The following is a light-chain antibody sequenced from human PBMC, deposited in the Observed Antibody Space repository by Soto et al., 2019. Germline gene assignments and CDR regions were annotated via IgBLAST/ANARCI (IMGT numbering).Light chain of an antibody. V-gene: IGKV3-11*01. Sequence: EIVLTQSPATLSLSPGQRATLSCRASQSVSSYLAWYQQKPGQAPRLLIYDAFNRATGIPARFSGSGSGTDFTLTISSLEPEDFAVYYCQQRTNWTRYTFGQGTKLEI. J-gene: IGKJ2*01. CDR1: QSVSSY. CDR3: QQRTNWTRYT. CDR2: DAF.